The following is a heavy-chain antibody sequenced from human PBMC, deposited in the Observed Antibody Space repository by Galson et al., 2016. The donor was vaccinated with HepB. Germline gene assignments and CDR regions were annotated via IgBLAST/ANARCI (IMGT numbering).Heavy chain of an antibody. CDR2: IPNDGSNK. V-gene: IGHV3-30*04. J-gene: IGHJ4*02. D-gene: IGHD3-16*01. CDR3: ARGEDYVWGSYGVYC. Sequence: SLRLSCAGSGLTFSSYAMHWVRQAPGKGLEWVAVIPNDGSNKYHADSVKGRFTVSRDDSKSTLYLHMNSLRPEDPAVYYCARGEDYVWGSYGVYCWGQGTLVTVSS. CDR1: GLTFSSYA.